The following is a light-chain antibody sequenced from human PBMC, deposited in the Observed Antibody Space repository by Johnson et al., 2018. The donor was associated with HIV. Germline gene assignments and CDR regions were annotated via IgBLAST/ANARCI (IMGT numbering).Light chain of an antibody. CDR3: GTWDSSLSGV. V-gene: IGLV1-51*02. CDR1: SSSIGNNY. CDR2: ESN. J-gene: IGLJ1*01. Sequence: QSVLTQPPSVSAAPGQKVTISCSGRSSSIGNNYVSWYQQLPGTAPKLLIYESNKRPSGIPDRFSGSKSGPSATLGITGLQNRDEADYYCGTWDSSLSGVFGTGTKVTVL.